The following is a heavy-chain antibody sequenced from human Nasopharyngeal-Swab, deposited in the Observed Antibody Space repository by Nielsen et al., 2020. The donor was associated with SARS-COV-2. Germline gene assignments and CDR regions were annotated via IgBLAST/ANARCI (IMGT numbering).Heavy chain of an antibody. CDR3: AADVVDSMVRGAGGY. CDR2: IVVGSGNT. V-gene: IGHV1-58*01. D-gene: IGHD3-10*01. J-gene: IGHJ4*02. Sequence: SVKVSCKASGFTFTSSAVQWVRQARGQRLEWIGWIVVGSGNTNYAQKFQVRVTITRDMSTSTAYMELSSLRSEDTAVYYCAADVVDSMVRGAGGYWGQGTLVTVSS. CDR1: GFTFTSSA.